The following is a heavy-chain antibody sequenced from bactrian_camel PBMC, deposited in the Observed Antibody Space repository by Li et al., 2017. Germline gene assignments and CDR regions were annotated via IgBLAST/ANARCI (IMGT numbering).Heavy chain of an antibody. Sequence: VQLVESGGGLVQPGGSLRLSCAASGFTGTSYGMPWVRQAPGKGLEWVSVMISTGGRTYFADSVKGRFTQSQDIPKKTVYLQMNSLKSDDTAMYYCAAGLREKNGLGTQRDFGYCGQETQVTVS. CDR1: GFTGTSYG. CDR3: AAGLREKNGLGTQRDFGY. V-gene: IGHV3S40*01. D-gene: IGHD5*01. CDR2: MISTGGRT. J-gene: IGHJ6*01.